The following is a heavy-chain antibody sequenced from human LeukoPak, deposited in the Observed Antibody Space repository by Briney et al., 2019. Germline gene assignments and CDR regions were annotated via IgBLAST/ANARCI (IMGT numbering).Heavy chain of an antibody. Sequence: GGSLRLSCAASGFTFSSYWMHWVRQAPGKGLVWVSRINSDGSSASYADSVKGRFTISRDNAKNTLYLQMNSLRAEDTAMYYCARRGGSYWFDPWGQGTLVTVSS. D-gene: IGHD1-26*01. CDR1: GFTFSSYW. J-gene: IGHJ5*02. V-gene: IGHV3-74*01. CDR2: INSDGSSA. CDR3: ARRGGSYWFDP.